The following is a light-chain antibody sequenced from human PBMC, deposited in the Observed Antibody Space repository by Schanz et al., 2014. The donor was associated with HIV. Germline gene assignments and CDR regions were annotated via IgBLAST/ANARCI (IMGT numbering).Light chain of an antibody. CDR1: SSNIGARYD. Sequence: QSVLTQPPSVSGAPGQRVTISCTGSSSNIGARYDVHWYQKLPGTAPKLLIYNNNNRPSGVPDRFSGSKSGTSASLAITGIQAEDEADYYCQSYDISLSGSRVFGGGTKLTVL. CDR3: QSYDISLSGSRV. CDR2: NNN. J-gene: IGLJ3*02. V-gene: IGLV1-40*01.